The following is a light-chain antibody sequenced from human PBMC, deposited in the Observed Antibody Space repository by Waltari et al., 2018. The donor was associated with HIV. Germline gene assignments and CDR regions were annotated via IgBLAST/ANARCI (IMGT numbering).Light chain of an antibody. Sequence: QSVLTQPPSVSAAPGQKVTISCSGSSSNIGNNYVSWYQQLPGTAPKLLIYDINKRPSGFPDRFSGSKSGTSATLGITGLQTGDEADYYCGTWDSSLSAGLFGGGTKLTVL. J-gene: IGLJ2*01. CDR1: SSNIGNNY. V-gene: IGLV1-51*01. CDR3: GTWDSSLSAGL. CDR2: DIN.